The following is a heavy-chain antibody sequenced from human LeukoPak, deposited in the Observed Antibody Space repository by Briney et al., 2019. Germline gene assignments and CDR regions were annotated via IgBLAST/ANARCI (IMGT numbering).Heavy chain of an antibody. D-gene: IGHD3-10*01. Sequence: PGGSLRLSCAASGFTFSNYWMSWVRQAPGKGLEWVANIKQDGSEMYYVDSVKGRFTISRDNSKNSMYLQMSSLRAEDTAIYYCAEVESSYCRIWGQGTLVTVSS. CDR2: IKQDGSEM. CDR1: GFTFSNYW. V-gene: IGHV3-7*05. CDR3: AEVESSYCRI. J-gene: IGHJ4*02.